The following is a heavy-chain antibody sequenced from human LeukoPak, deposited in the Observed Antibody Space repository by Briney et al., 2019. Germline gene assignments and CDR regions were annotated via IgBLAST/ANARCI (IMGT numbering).Heavy chain of an antibody. CDR3: ARVLEYSSSWSDDAFGI. CDR2: INPNSGGT. Sequence: ASVKVSCKASGYTFTGYYMHWVRQAPGQGLEWMGWINPNSGGTNYAQKFQGRVTMTRDTSISTAYMELSRLRSDDTAVYYCARVLEYSSSWSDDAFGIWGQGTMVTVSS. V-gene: IGHV1-2*02. D-gene: IGHD6-13*01. J-gene: IGHJ3*02. CDR1: GYTFTGYY.